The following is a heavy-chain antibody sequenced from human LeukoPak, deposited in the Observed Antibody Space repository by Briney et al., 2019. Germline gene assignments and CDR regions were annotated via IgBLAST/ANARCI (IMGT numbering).Heavy chain of an antibody. Sequence: PGGSLRLSCAASRFTFSSYAMSWVRQAPGKGLEWVSTISGRGDSTYYADSVKGRFTISRYNSRNTLYLQMNALRAEDTAVYYCAKAIAAPVWYFDLWGRGTLVTVSS. CDR2: ISGRGDST. CDR3: AKAIAAPVWYFDL. D-gene: IGHD6-13*01. J-gene: IGHJ2*01. CDR1: RFTFSSYA. V-gene: IGHV3-23*01.